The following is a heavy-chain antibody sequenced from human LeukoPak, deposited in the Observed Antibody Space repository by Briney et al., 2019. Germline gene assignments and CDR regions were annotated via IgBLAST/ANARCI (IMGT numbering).Heavy chain of an antibody. CDR1: GFTFSSFS. Sequence: PGGSLRLSCAASGFTFSSFSMNWVRQAPGKGLVWVSRIKTDGTTTTYADSVKGRFTISRDNARNTLYLQMNSLRVEDTAVYYCAFGFSSGWSTRIQLGFQHWGQGTLVTVSS. D-gene: IGHD6-19*01. CDR3: AFGFSSGWSTRIQLGFQH. V-gene: IGHV3-74*03. J-gene: IGHJ1*01. CDR2: IKTDGTTT.